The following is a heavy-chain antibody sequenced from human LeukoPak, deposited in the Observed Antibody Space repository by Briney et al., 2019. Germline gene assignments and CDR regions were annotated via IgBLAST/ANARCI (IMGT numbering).Heavy chain of an antibody. D-gene: IGHD3-9*01. CDR2: IYHSGST. CDR3: ARNNYDILTGYYPMNYYGMDV. J-gene: IGHJ6*02. CDR1: GGSISSSNW. V-gene: IGHV4-4*02. Sequence: SGTLSLTCAVSGGSISSSNWWSWVRQPPGKGLEWIGEIYHSGSTNYNPTLKSRVTISVDKSKNQFSLKLSSVTAADTAVYYCARNNYDILTGYYPMNYYGMDVWGQGTTVTVSS.